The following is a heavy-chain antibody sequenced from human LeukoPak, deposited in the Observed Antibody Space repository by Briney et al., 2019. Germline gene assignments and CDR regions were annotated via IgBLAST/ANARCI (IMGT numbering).Heavy chain of an antibody. CDR1: GFTFSHAW. J-gene: IGHJ4*02. D-gene: IGHD2-21*02. CDR3: ATTRRGDGIGY. CDR2: IKDNGAGGTT. V-gene: IGHV3-15*05. Sequence: GGSLRLSCGGSGFTFSHAWMSWVRQAPGKGLEWVGRIKDNGAGGTTDYAAPVKGRVTISRDDSKNTVYMDVKSLRTEDTAVYFCATTRRGDGIGYWGQGTLVIVSS.